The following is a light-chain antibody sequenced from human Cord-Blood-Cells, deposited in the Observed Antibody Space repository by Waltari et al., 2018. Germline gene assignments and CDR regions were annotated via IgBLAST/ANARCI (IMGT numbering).Light chain of an antibody. Sequence: EIVMTQSPATLSVSPGERATLSCRASQSVSSNLAWYQQKPGQAPRLLIYGASPRXTGIPARFSGSGSGTEFTLTISSLQSEDFAVYYCQQYNNWPLTFGGGTKVEIK. CDR3: QQYNNWPLT. CDR1: QSVSSN. CDR2: GAS. J-gene: IGKJ4*01. V-gene: IGKV3-15*01.